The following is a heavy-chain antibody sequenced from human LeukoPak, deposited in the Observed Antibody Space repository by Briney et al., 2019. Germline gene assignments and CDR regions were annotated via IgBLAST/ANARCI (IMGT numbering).Heavy chain of an antibody. Sequence: GGSLRLSCVDSGLNFDDSAMHWVRQAPGKGLEWGSLISADGGSTFSADSVKGRFSISRDNSKNSLYLQMNSLRSEDTAMYYCAKESGKFDYWGQGTLVAVSS. CDR1: GLNFDDSA. V-gene: IGHV3-43*02. J-gene: IGHJ4*02. CDR2: ISADGGST. CDR3: AKESGKFDY.